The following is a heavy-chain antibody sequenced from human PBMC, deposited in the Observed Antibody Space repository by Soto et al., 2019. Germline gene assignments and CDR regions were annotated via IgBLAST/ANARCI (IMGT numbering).Heavy chain of an antibody. Sequence: ASVKVSCKASGYTFTDYYMHWVRQAPGQGLEWMGWINPNSGGANYAQKFQGRVTMTRDTSISTAYMELSRLRSDDTAVYYCARKLELRGSYYYYYDMDVWGQGTTVTVSS. CDR2: INPNSGGA. J-gene: IGHJ6*02. CDR1: GYTFTDYY. V-gene: IGHV1-2*02. D-gene: IGHD1-7*01. CDR3: ARKLELRGSYYYYYDMDV.